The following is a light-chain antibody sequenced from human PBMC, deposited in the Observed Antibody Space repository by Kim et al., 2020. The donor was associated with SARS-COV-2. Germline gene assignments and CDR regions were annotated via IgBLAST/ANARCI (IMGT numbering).Light chain of an antibody. Sequence: SITISGTGTSNDVGNYNLVSWYRQRPGKAPKLIIFEVTKRPSGVSNRFSGSKSGDTASLTISGLQAEDESDYYCCSYAGRRYFVLFGGGTQLTVL. J-gene: IGLJ2*01. CDR1: SNDVGNYNL. V-gene: IGLV2-23*02. CDR2: EVT. CDR3: CSYAGRRYFVL.